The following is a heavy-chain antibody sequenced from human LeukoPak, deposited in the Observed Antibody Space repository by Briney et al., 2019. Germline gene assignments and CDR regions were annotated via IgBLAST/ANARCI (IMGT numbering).Heavy chain of an antibody. CDR2: ISGSGGGT. Sequence: PGGSLRLSCAASGFTFSNLAMGWVRQAPGKGLAWVSGISGSGGGTYYVDSVRGRFTISRDNSKNTVFLDMNNVRADDTAVYFCVKDNYADYASGGVDWYFDLWGRGTLVTVSS. J-gene: IGHJ2*01. D-gene: IGHD4-17*01. V-gene: IGHV3-23*01. CDR3: VKDNYADYASGGVDWYFDL. CDR1: GFTFSNLA.